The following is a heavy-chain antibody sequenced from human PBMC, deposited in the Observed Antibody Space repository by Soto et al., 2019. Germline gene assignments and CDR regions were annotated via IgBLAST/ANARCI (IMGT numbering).Heavy chain of an antibody. CDR1: GFIFSDYG. V-gene: IGHV3-30-3*01. CDR2: ISNNGSNE. CDR3: VPNFGY. J-gene: IGHJ4*02. Sequence: QVQVVESGGGVVQPGKSLRLSCTASGFIFSDYGVHWARQAPGKGLQWVAFISNNGSNEYYADSVKGRFTISRDNSKNTVYLQMKSLRPEDTAGYYCVPNFGYWGQGTLVTVSP.